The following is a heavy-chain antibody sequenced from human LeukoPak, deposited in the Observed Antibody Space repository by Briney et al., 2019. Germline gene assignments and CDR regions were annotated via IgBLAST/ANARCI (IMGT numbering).Heavy chain of an antibody. CDR1: GYTFTNYD. Sequence: ASVKVSCKASGYTFTNYDINWVRQAPGQGLEWMGWMNPNSGNTGYAQKFQGRVTMTRNTSISTAYMELSSLRSEDTAVYYCARGRFGVVIPDYWGQGTLVTVSS. D-gene: IGHD3-3*01. CDR2: MNPNSGNT. V-gene: IGHV1-8*01. J-gene: IGHJ4*02. CDR3: ARGRFGVVIPDY.